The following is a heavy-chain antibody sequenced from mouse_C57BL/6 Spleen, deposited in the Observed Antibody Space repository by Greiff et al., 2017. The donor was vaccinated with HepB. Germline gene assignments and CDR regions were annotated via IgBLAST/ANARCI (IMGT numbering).Heavy chain of an antibody. CDR3: AREGDFYDYDYAMDY. CDR2: ISDGGSYT. J-gene: IGHJ4*01. V-gene: IGHV5-4*01. Sequence: DVMLVESGGGLVKPGGSLKLSCAASGFTFSSYAMSWVRQTPEKRLEWVATISDGGSYTYYPDNVKGRFTISRDNAKNNLYLQMSHLKSEDTAMYYCAREGDFYDYDYAMDYWGQGTSVTVSS. CDR1: GFTFSSYA. D-gene: IGHD2-4*01.